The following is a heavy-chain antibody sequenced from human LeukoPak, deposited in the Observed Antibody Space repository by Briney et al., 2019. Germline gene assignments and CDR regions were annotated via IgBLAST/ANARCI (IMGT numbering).Heavy chain of an antibody. CDR3: AKIGTMVRGVMSFDY. J-gene: IGHJ4*02. V-gene: IGHV3-23*01. CDR2: ISGSGGST. CDR1: GFTVSSNY. D-gene: IGHD3-10*01. Sequence: GGSLRLSCAASGFTVSSNYMSWVRQAPGKGLEWVSAISGSGGSTYYADSVKGRFTISRDNSKNTLYLQMNSLRAEDTAVYYCAKIGTMVRGVMSFDYWGQGTLVTVSS.